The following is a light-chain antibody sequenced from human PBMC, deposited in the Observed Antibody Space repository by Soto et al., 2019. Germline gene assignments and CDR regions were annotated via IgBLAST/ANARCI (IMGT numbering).Light chain of an antibody. V-gene: IGLV2-14*01. J-gene: IGLJ2*01. CDR2: DVS. CDR1: SSDVGGYNY. CDR3: SSYTSSSPHVV. Sequence: QSALTQPASVSGSPGQSITISCTGTSSDVGGYNYVSWYQQHPGQAPKLMIYDVSNRPSGVSNRFSGSKSRNTASLTLSGLQAEDEADYYCSSYTSSSPHVVFGGGTKLTVL.